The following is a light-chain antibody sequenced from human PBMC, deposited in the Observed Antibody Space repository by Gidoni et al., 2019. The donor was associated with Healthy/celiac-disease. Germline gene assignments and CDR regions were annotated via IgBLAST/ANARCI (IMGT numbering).Light chain of an antibody. CDR1: QSISIY. CDR3: QKSYSTPLT. Sequence: DIQMPQSPSSLSASVGDRVTITCRASQSISIYLNWYQQKPGKAPKLLIYAASSLQSGVPSRFSGSGSGTDFTLTISSLQPEDFATYYCQKSYSTPLTFGGGTKVEIK. J-gene: IGKJ4*01. CDR2: AAS. V-gene: IGKV1-39*01.